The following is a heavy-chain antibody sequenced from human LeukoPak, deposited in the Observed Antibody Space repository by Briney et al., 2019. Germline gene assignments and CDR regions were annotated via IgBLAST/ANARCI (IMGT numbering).Heavy chain of an antibody. CDR1: GYTFTSYG. Sequence: GASVKVSCKASGYTFTSYGISWVRPAPGQGLEWMGWISAYNGNTNYAQTLQGRVTMTTDTATSTAYMELRSLRSDDTAVYYCARALQGNYDRSGYCPSVDYWGQGTLVTVSS. V-gene: IGHV1-18*01. CDR3: ARALQGNYDRSGYCPSVDY. J-gene: IGHJ4*02. D-gene: IGHD3-22*01. CDR2: ISAYNGNT.